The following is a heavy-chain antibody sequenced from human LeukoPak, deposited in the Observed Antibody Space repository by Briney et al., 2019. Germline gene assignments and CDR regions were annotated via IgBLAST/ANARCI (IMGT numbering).Heavy chain of an antibody. CDR3: ASQSSYYYYMDV. CDR1: GGSISSSSYY. CDR2: IYYSGST. J-gene: IGHJ6*03. D-gene: IGHD3-16*02. Sequence: SETLSLTCTVSGGSISSSSYYWGWIRQPPGKGLEWIGSIYYSGSTYYNPSLKSRVTISVDTYKNQFSLKLSSVTPAATAVYYCASQSSYYYYMDVWGKGTTVTVSS. V-gene: IGHV4-39*01.